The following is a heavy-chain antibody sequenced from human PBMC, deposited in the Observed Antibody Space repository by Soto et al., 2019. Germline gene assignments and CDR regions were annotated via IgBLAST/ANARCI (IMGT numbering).Heavy chain of an antibody. CDR1: GFTFGSYA. V-gene: IGHV3-23*01. CDR2: ISGSGGST. CDR3: AKGVHYGDYILDY. J-gene: IGHJ4*02. D-gene: IGHD4-17*01. Sequence: AGGSLRLSCAASGFTFGSYAMSWVRQAPGKGLEWVSAISGSGGSTYYADSVKGRFTISRDNSKNTLYLQMNSLRAEDTAVYYCAKGVHYGDYILDYWGQGTLVTVSS.